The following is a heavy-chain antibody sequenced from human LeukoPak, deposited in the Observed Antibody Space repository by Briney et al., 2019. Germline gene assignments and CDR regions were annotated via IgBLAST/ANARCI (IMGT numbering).Heavy chain of an antibody. V-gene: IGHV3-11*01. D-gene: IGHD3-3*01. CDR2: ISSSGSTI. CDR3: ARTYYDFWSGYYTPYMDV. Sequence: GGSLRLSRAASGFTFSDYYMSWIRQAPGKGLEWVSYISSSGSTIYYADSVKGRFTISRDNAKNSLYLQMNSLRAEDTAVYYCARTYYDFWSGYYTPYMDVWGKGTTVTVSS. J-gene: IGHJ6*03. CDR1: GFTFSDYY.